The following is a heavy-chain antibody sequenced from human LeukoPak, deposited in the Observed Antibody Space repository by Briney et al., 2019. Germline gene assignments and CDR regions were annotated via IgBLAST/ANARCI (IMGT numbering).Heavy chain of an antibody. CDR3: ARGRGYRDYDRPLDY. V-gene: IGHV3-53*01. CDR2: ITSGGNT. J-gene: IGHJ4*02. CDR1: GFTFSSYG. D-gene: IGHD5-12*01. Sequence: GSLRLSCAASGFTFSSYGMHWVRQAPGKGLEWVSVITSGGNTYYADSVKGRFTTSRDNSKNTLYVQMNSLRAEDTAIYYCARGRGYRDYDRPLDYWGQGTLVTVSS.